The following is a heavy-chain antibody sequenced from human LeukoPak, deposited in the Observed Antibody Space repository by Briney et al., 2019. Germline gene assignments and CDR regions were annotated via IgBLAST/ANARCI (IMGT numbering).Heavy chain of an antibody. CDR1: GYIIATYY. CDR3: ARVSRDGYYLFDY. D-gene: IGHD5-24*01. Sequence: ASVKVSCTASGYIIATYYIDWVRQAPGQGLEWMGRINPSGGSTNYARQFQDRVTMTSDTSTTTVYMELSSLRSEDTAVYFCARVSRDGYYLFDYWGQGTLVTVSS. J-gene: IGHJ4*02. CDR2: INPSGGST. V-gene: IGHV1-46*01.